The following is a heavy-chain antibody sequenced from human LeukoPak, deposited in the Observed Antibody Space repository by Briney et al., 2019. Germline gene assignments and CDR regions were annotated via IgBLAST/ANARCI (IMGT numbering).Heavy chain of an antibody. CDR3: ARVVGSSGLLDY. J-gene: IGHJ4*02. Sequence: PSETLSLTCAVCGGSFSGYYWSWIRQPPGKGLEWIGEINHSGSTNYNPSLKSRVTISVDTSKNQFSLKLSSVTAADTAVYYCARVVGSSGLLDYWGQGTLVTVSS. CDR2: INHSGST. D-gene: IGHD3-22*01. V-gene: IGHV4-34*01. CDR1: GGSFSGYY.